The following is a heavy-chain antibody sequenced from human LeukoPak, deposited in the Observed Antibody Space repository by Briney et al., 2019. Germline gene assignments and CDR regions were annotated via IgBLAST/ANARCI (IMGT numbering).Heavy chain of an antibody. V-gene: IGHV1-69*06. D-gene: IGHD4-17*01. J-gene: IGHJ3*01. Sequence: SVKVSCKASGFTFINFAISWVRLAPGQGLEWVGGVIPLFGTAHYTQKFQGRVTFTADKSTSTAYMELTSLKSDDTAIYYCARDTFTVTIPQHDAFDVWGQGTMITVSS. CDR2: VIPLFGTA. CDR3: ARDTFTVTIPQHDAFDV. CDR1: GFTFINFA.